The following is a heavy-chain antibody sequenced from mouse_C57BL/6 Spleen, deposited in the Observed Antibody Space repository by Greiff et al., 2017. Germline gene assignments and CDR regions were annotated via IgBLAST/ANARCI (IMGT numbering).Heavy chain of an antibody. Sequence: VQLQQSGAELVKPGASVKMSCKASGYTFTSYWITWVKQRPGQGLEWIGDIYPGSGSTNYNEKFKGKATVTVDTSSSTAYMQLSSLTSEDSAVYYCACDNSNYEEFDYWGKGTTLTVSS. J-gene: IGHJ2*01. CDR2: IYPGSGST. CDR1: GYTFTSYW. D-gene: IGHD2-5*01. CDR3: ACDNSNYEEFDY. V-gene: IGHV1-55*01.